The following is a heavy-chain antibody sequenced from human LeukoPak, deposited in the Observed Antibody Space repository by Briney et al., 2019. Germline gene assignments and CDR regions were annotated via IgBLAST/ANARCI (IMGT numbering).Heavy chain of an antibody. CDR2: IYLDDSDT. CDR1: GDDSINYW. J-gene: IGHJ4*02. V-gene: IGHV5-51*01. D-gene: IGHD3-22*01. Sequence: GESLKISCQDSGDDSINYWIAWVRQMPGKGLEWMGIIYLDDSDTRYDPSFEGQVTMSADQSTSTAYLQWSSLKASDTAMYYCARDRSGYFDLWGQGTLVTVSS. CDR3: ARDRSGYFDL.